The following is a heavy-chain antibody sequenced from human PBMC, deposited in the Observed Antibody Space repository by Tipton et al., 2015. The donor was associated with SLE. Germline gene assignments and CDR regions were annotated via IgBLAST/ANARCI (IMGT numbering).Heavy chain of an antibody. V-gene: IGHV4-59*01. D-gene: IGHD4/OR15-4a*01. CDR3: AKHSAGLTYFDY. CDR1: NGSINAYY. J-gene: IGHJ4*02. CDR2: VYYLGAT. Sequence: LRLSCTVSNGSINAYYWSWIRQPPGKGLEYIGHVYYLGATNYSPSLKSRVAMSVDTSKNQFSLRLRSVTAADTAVYYCAKHSAGLTYFDYWGQGTLVTVSS.